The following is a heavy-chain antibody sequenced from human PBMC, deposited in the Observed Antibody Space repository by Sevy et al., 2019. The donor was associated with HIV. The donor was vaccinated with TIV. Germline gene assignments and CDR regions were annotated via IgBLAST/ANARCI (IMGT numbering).Heavy chain of an antibody. CDR1: GDSITDYY. CDR2: IHYYGSP. D-gene: IGHD6-13*01. J-gene: IGHJ6*02. CDR3: ARDTSGYSNSWYPYYNYYGLDV. V-gene: IGHV4-59*01. Sequence: SETLSLTCAVSGDSITDYYWNWIRQSPGRGLEWIGFIHYYGSPNYNPTLKSRVTISLDTSKNQFSLRLGSVTAADTAVYYCARDTSGYSNSWYPYYNYYGLDVWGQGTTVTVSS.